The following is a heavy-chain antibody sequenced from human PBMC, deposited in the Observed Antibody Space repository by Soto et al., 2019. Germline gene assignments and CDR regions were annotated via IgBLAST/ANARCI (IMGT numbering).Heavy chain of an antibody. Sequence: PGGSLRLSCAASGFTFSSYWMSWVRQAPGKGLEWVANIKQDGSEKYYVDSVKGRFTISRDNAKNSLYLQMNSLRVEDTAVYYWARFFYDSSGYLPSPYYYYYGMDVWGQGTTVTVSS. D-gene: IGHD3-22*01. CDR3: ARFFYDSSGYLPSPYYYYYGMDV. CDR1: GFTFSSYW. CDR2: IKQDGSEK. V-gene: IGHV3-7*04. J-gene: IGHJ6*02.